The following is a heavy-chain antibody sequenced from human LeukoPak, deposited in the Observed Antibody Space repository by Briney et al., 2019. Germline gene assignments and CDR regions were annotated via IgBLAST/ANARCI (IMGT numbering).Heavy chain of an antibody. Sequence: PSETLSLTCTVSGGSISSSSYYWGWIRQPPGKGLEWIGNIYYSGSTYYNPSLKSRVTISVDTSKNQFSLKLSSVTAADTAVYYCAILHRVVSAYYFDYWGQGTLVTVSS. CDR3: AILHRVVSAYYFDY. J-gene: IGHJ4*02. D-gene: IGHD2-15*01. V-gene: IGHV4-39*01. CDR1: GGSISSSSYY. CDR2: IYYSGST.